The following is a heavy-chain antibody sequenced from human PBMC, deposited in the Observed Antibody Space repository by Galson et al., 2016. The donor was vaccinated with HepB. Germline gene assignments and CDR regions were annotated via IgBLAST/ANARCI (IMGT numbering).Heavy chain of an antibody. CDR1: GFNLGDYA. Sequence: SLRLSCETSGFNLGDYAMSWVRQAPGKGLEWVAFISNKAFRETTEYAASVRDRITTSRDAAYNLAYPNIDSLKTEATAMCYCSRYDLLTPTSHYLDFDVWGPGTLVTVSS. D-gene: IGHD3-16*01. J-gene: IGHJ2*01. CDR3: SRYDLLTPTSHYLDFDV. CDR2: ISNKAFRETT. V-gene: IGHV3-49*04.